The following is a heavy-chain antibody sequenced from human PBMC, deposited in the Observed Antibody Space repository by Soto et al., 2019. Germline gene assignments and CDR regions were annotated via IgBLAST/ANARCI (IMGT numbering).Heavy chain of an antibody. V-gene: IGHV1-46*01. Sequence: QVQLVQSGAEVKKPGASVKVSCKASGYTFTSYYMHWVRQAPGQGLEWMGIINPSGGSTSYAQKFQGRVTMTRDTSTSTVYMELSSLRSEDTAVSYCARVELSAYYYYFGMDVWGQGTTVTVSS. CDR2: INPSGGST. CDR3: ARVELSAYYYYFGMDV. J-gene: IGHJ6*02. CDR1: GYTFTSYY. D-gene: IGHD3-10*01.